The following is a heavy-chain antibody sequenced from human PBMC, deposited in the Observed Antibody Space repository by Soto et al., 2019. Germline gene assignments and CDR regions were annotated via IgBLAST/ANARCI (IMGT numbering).Heavy chain of an antibody. J-gene: IGHJ6*02. CDR3: AGNYGSGSYYNAPMDV. V-gene: IGHV5-10-1*01. D-gene: IGHD3-10*01. CDR2: IDPSDSYT. Sequence: ESVKISCKGSGYSFTSYWISWVRQIPGKGLEWMGRIDPSDSYTNYSPSFQGHVTISADKSISTAYLQWSSLKASDTAMYYCAGNYGSGSYYNAPMDVWGQGTTVSVSS. CDR1: GYSFTSYW.